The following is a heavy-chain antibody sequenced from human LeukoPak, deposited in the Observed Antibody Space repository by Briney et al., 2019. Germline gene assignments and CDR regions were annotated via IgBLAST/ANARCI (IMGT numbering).Heavy chain of an antibody. CDR2: ISSSGSTI. CDR1: GFTFSDYY. CDR3: ARARVRTVYDAFDI. V-gene: IGHV3-11*01. Sequence: GGSLRLSCAASGFTFSDYYMSWIRQAPGKGLGWVSYISSSGSTIYYADSVKGRFTISRDNAKNSLYLQMNSLRPEATAVYYCARARVRTVYDAFDIWGQGTMVTV. D-gene: IGHD1-14*01. J-gene: IGHJ3*02.